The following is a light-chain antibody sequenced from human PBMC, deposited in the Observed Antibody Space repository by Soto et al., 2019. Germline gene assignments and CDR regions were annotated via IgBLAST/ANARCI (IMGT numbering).Light chain of an antibody. Sequence: QSALTQPPSVSAAPGQKVTISCSGSSSNIGNNYVSWYQQLPGTAPKLLIYDNNKRPSGIPDRFSGSKSGTSATLVTTGLQTGDEADYYCGTWDSSLSAYVFGTGTKVTVL. CDR1: SSNIGNNY. V-gene: IGLV1-51*01. CDR3: GTWDSSLSAYV. J-gene: IGLJ1*01. CDR2: DNN.